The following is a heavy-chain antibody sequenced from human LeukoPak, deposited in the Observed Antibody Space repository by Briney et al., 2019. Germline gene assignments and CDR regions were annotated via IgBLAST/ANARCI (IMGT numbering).Heavy chain of an antibody. CDR1: GYSISSGYY. CDR2: IYHSGST. CDR3: ARHRGIAVAGTIRLWWFDP. Sequence: PSETLSLTCAVSGYSISSGYYWGWIRQPPGKGLEWIGSIYHSGSTYYNPPLKSRVTISVDTSKNQFSLKLSSVTAADTAVYYCARHRGIAVAGTIRLWWFDPWGQGTLVTVSS. D-gene: IGHD6-19*01. J-gene: IGHJ5*02. V-gene: IGHV4-38-2*01.